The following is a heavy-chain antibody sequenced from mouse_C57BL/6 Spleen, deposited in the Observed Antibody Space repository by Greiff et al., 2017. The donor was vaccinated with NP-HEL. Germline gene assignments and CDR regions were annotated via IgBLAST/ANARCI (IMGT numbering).Heavy chain of an antibody. V-gene: IGHV5-6*01. D-gene: IGHD1-1*01. CDR3: ARPGSSGNWYFDV. CDR2: ISSGGSYT. CDR1: GFTFSSYG. Sequence: EVKVVESGGDLVKPGGSLKLSCAASGFTFSSYGMSWVRQTPDQRLEWVATISSGGSYTYYPDSVKGRVTISRDNAKNTLYLQMSSLKSEDTAMYYCARPGSSGNWYFDVWGTGTTVTVSS. J-gene: IGHJ1*03.